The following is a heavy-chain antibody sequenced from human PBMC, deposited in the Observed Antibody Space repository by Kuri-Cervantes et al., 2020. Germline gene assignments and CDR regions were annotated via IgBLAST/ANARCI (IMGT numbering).Heavy chain of an antibody. Sequence: ASVKVSCKASGYTFTSYCMHWVRQAPGQGLEWMGIINPSGGSTSYAQKFQGRVTMTRDTSTSTVYMELSSLRSEDTAVYYCAKVAKYSSRLTYYFDYWGQGTLVTVSS. J-gene: IGHJ4*02. D-gene: IGHD6-13*01. V-gene: IGHV1-46*01. CDR1: GYTFTSYC. CDR3: AKVAKYSSRLTYYFDY. CDR2: INPSGGST.